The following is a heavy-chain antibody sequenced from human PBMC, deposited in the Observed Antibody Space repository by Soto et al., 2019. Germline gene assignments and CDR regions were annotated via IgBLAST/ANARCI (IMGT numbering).Heavy chain of an antibody. J-gene: IGHJ5*02. CDR2: IYHSGTT. CDR3: ARDRGIAAAGS. CDR1: GGSITSTNW. D-gene: IGHD6-13*01. Sequence: SETLSLTCTVSGGSITSTNWWSWVRQPPGKGLEWIGEIYHSGTTNYNPSLKSRVTISVDKSKNQFSLKLTSVTAADTAVYYCARDRGIAAAGSWGQGILVTVSS. V-gene: IGHV4-4*02.